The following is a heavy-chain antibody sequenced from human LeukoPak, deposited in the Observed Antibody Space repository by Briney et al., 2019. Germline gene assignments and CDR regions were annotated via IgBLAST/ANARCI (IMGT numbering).Heavy chain of an antibody. CDR3: ARSIYDFWSGYYHDAFDI. Sequence: SETLSLTCTVSCGSISSYFWSWLRQPPGKGLEWIGYIYYSGSTNYNPSLKSRVTISVDTSKNQFSLKLSSVTAADTAVYYCARSIYDFWSGYYHDAFDIWGQGTMVTVSS. J-gene: IGHJ3*02. CDR1: CGSISSYF. V-gene: IGHV4-59*01. CDR2: IYYSGST. D-gene: IGHD3-3*01.